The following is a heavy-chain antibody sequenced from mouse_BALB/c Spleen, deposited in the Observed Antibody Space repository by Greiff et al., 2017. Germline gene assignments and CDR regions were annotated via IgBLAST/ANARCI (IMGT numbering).Heavy chain of an antibody. CDR2: IYPGSGST. V-gene: IGHV1-77*01. Sequence: QVHVKQSGPELVKPGASVKMSCKASGYTFTDYVISWVKQRTGQGLEWIGEIYPGSGSTYYNEKFKGKATLTADKSSNTAYMQLSSLTSEDSAVYICTRGIYDGYYVGAMDYWGQGTSVTVSS. J-gene: IGHJ4*01. CDR1: GYTFTDYV. CDR3: TRGIYDGYYVGAMDY. D-gene: IGHD2-3*01.